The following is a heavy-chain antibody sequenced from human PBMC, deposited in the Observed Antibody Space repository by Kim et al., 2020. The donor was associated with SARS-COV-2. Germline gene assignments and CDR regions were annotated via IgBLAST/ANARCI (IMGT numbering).Heavy chain of an antibody. Sequence: GGSLRLSCAASGVTFSSYAMSWVRQAPGKGLEWVAGISGSGDSTYYADSVKGRFTISRDNSKNTLHLQMISLRVEDTALYYCTNQGDSCAQGTLVTVSP. CDR2: ISGSGDST. CDR3: TNQGDS. CDR1: GVTFSSYA. J-gene: IGHJ4*02. V-gene: IGHV3-23*01.